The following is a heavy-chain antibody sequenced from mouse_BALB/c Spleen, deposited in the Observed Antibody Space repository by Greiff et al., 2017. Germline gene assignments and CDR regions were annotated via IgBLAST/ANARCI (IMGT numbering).Heavy chain of an antibody. J-gene: IGHJ4*01. CDR1: GFTFNTYA. Sequence: EVQLVESGGGLVQPKGSLKLSCAASGFTFNTYAMNWVRQAPGKGLEWVARIRSKSNNYATYYADSVKDRFTISRDDSQSMLYLQMNNLKTEDTAMYYCVHGSSYNYAMDYWGQGTSVTVSS. CDR2: IRSKSNNYAT. D-gene: IGHD1-1*01. V-gene: IGHV10-1*02. CDR3: VHGSSYNYAMDY.